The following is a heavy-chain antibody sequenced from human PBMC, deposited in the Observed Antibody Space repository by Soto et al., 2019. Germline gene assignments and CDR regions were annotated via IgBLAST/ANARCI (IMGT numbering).Heavy chain of an antibody. J-gene: IGHJ4*02. CDR1: GGSISSGGYY. V-gene: IGHV4-31*03. Sequence: PSETLSLTCTVSGGSISSGGYYWSWIRQHPGKGLEWIGYIYYSGSTYYNPSLKSRVTISVDTSKNQFSLKLSSVTAADTAVYYCARGGYDSTGPHFDYWGQGTLVTVSS. CDR2: IYYSGST. CDR3: ARGGYDSTGPHFDY. D-gene: IGHD1-1*01.